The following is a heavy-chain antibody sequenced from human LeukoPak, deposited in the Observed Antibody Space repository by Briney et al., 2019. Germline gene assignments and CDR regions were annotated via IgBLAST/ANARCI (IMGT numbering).Heavy chain of an antibody. CDR2: IYYSGNT. Sequence: SETLSLTCTVSGGSISSSSYYWGGIRQPPGKGREWIGSIYYSGNTYYSPSLKSRVTVSVDTSKNQFSLKLSSVTAADTAVYYCARRGSGLNWFDPWGQGTLVTVSS. CDR3: ARRGSGLNWFDP. V-gene: IGHV4-39*01. J-gene: IGHJ5*02. CDR1: GGSISSSSYY. D-gene: IGHD3-22*01.